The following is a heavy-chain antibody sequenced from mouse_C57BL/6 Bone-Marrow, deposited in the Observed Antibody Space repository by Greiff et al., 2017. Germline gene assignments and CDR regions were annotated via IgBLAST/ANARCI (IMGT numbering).Heavy chain of an antibody. CDR2: ISAGGSYT. J-gene: IGHJ2*01. CDR3: AGPLDYSNYVCYVDY. Sequence: EVQLVESGGGLVKPGGSLKLSCAASGFTFSSYAMSWVRQTPEKRLEWVANISAGGSYTDYPDNVKGRITISRDNTKNNLYLQMSHLKSEDTAMYDCAGPLDYSNYVCYVDYWGQGTTLTVSS. D-gene: IGHD2-5*01. V-gene: IGHV5-4*01. CDR1: GFTFSSYA.